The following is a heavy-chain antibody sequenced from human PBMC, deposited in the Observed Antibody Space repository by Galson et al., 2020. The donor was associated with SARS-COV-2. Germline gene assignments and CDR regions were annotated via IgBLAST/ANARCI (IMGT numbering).Heavy chain of an antibody. V-gene: IGHV1-2*04. J-gene: IGHJ6*04. CDR3: ARGGAAAGYDYYGMDV. CDR1: GYTFTGYY. D-gene: IGHD6-13*01. Sequence: ASVKVSCKASGYTFTGYYMHWVRQAPAQELEWMGWINPNSGGTNYAQKFQGWVTMTRDTSISTAYMELSRLRSDDTAVYYWARGGAAAGYDYYGMDVCGKGTTVTVSS. CDR2: INPNSGGT.